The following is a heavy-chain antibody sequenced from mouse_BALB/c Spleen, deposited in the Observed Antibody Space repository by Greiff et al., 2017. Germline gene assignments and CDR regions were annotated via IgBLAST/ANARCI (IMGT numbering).Heavy chain of an antibody. CDR3: ARDHYRYDWYFDV. J-gene: IGHJ1*01. CDR1: GFSLTGYG. Sequence: QVQLQQSGPGLVAPSQSLSITCTVSGFSLTGYGVNWVRQPPGKGLEWLGMIWGDGSTDYNSALKSRLSISKDNSKSQVFLKMNSLQTDDTARYYCARDHYRYDWYFDVWGAGTTVTVSS. CDR2: IWGDGST. D-gene: IGHD2-14*01. V-gene: IGHV2-6-7*01.